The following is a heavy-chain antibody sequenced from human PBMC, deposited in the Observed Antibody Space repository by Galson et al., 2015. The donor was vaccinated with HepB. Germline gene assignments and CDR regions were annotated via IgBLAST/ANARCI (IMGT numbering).Heavy chain of an antibody. CDR1: GFTFSSYA. Sequence: SLRLSCAASGFTFSSYAMHWVRQAPGKGLEWVAVISYDGSNKYYADSVKGRFTISRDNSKNTLYLQMNSLRAEDTAVYYCARDYYDSSGYYLNWFDPWGQGTLVTVSS. CDR2: ISYDGSNK. V-gene: IGHV3-30*04. J-gene: IGHJ5*02. D-gene: IGHD3-22*01. CDR3: ARDYYDSSGYYLNWFDP.